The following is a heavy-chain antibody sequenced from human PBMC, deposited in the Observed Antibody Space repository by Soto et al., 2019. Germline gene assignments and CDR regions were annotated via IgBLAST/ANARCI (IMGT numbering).Heavy chain of an antibody. J-gene: IGHJ5*02. Sequence: QITLKESGPPLVKPTQTLTLTCTFSGFSLSTSGVGVGWIRQPPGKALEWLALIYWDDDKRYSPSLKSRLTITKDTTKNQVVLTMTNMDPVDTATYYCAHEPPGGYSGLIGRPGWFDPWGQGTLVTVSS. CDR3: AHEPPGGYSGLIGRPGWFDP. D-gene: IGHD5-12*01. V-gene: IGHV2-5*02. CDR1: GFSLSTSGVG. CDR2: IYWDDDK.